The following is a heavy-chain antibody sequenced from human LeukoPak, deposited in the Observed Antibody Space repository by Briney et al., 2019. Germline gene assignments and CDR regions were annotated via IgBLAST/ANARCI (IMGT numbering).Heavy chain of an antibody. V-gene: IGHV1-18*01. Sequence: ASVKVSCKASGYDFTSVGITWVRQAPGQGLEWMGWISPYNGNTRYVQKLQGRVTMTTDTSTSTAYMELRSLRSDDTAVYYCAREDGMDVWGQGTTVTVSS. CDR3: AREDGMDV. CDR1: GYDFTSVG. CDR2: ISPYNGNT. J-gene: IGHJ6*02.